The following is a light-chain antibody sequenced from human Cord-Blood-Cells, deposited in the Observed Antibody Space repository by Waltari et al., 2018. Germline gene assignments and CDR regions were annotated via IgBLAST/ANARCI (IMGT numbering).Light chain of an antibody. CDR3: QQSYSTPPF. Sequence: DIQMTQSPSSLSASVGDRVTITFRASQSISSYLNWYQQKPGKAPKLLIYAASSLQSGVPSRFSGSGSGTDFTLTISSLQPEDFATYYCQQSYSTPPFFGQGTRLEIK. CDR2: AAS. V-gene: IGKV1-39*01. J-gene: IGKJ5*01. CDR1: QSISSY.